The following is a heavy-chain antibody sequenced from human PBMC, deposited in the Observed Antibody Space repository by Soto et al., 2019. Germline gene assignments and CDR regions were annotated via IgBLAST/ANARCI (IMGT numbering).Heavy chain of an antibody. J-gene: IGHJ6*02. D-gene: IGHD6-19*01. V-gene: IGHV1-69*12. CDR3: ASWLKEAGIVGIYYYGMDF. CDR2: IMPIFGRA. CDR1: GGTFSNYA. Sequence: QVQLVQSGAEVKKPGSSVKVYCKASGGTFSNYAFSWVRQAPGQGLEWLGGIMPIFGRADYAQKFRGRVTVTADESTSTAHMELSSLSAEDTAVYYCASWLKEAGIVGIYYYGMDFWGQGTTVTVSS.